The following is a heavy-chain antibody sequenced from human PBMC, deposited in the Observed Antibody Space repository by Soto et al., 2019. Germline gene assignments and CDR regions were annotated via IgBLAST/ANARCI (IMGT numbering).Heavy chain of an antibody. V-gene: IGHV3-30-3*01. CDR3: ASTLDV. J-gene: IGHJ6*02. CDR2: ISYDGSNK. CDR1: GFTFSSYA. Sequence: QVQLVESGGGVVQPGRSLRLSCAASGFTFSSYAMHWVRQAPGKGLEWVAVISYDGSNKYYADSVKGRFTISRDNSKTPLYLQMNSLRADDTAVYYCASTLDVWGQGTTVTVSS.